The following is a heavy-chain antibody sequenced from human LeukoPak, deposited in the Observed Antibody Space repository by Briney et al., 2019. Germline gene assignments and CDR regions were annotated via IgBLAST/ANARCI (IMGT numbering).Heavy chain of an antibody. V-gene: IGHV3-33*01. D-gene: IGHD1-1*01. CDR3: ARYLLDLNQLDY. Sequence: PGGSLRLSCAGSGFVFSDYGMHWVRQAPGEGLEWVALIWNDGTNPYYADSVMGRFTISRDNSKNTLFLLMNNLKAEDTATYFCARYLLDLNQLDYWGQGALVTVSS. CDR2: IWNDGTNP. J-gene: IGHJ4*02. CDR1: GFVFSDYG.